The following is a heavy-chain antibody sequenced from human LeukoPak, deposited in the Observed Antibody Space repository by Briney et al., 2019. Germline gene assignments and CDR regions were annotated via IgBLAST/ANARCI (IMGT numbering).Heavy chain of an antibody. CDR2: IYPGDSDT. J-gene: IGHJ4*02. D-gene: IGHD1-26*01. CDR3: ARVSGSYYLPGSY. V-gene: IGHV5-51*01. Sequence: GESLKISCKGSGYSFTSYWISWVRQMPGKGLEWMGIIYPGDSDTRYSPSFQGQVTISADKSISTAYLQWSSLKASDTAMYHCARVSGSYYLPGSYWGQGTLVTVSS. CDR1: GYSFTSYW.